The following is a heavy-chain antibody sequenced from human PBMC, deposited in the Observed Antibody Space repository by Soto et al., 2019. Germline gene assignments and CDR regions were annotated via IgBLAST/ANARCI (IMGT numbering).Heavy chain of an antibody. V-gene: IGHV4-59*08. CDR3: ARRYSSSLDV. CDR1: GGSISSYY. Sequence: QVQLQESGPGLVKPSETLSLTCTVSGGSISSYYWSWIRQPPGKGLEWIGYIYYSGSTNYNPSLKRRVTISVDTTKNHYSLKLSSVTAADTAVYYCARRYSSSLDVWGQGTTVTVSS. D-gene: IGHD6-13*01. CDR2: IYYSGST. J-gene: IGHJ6*02.